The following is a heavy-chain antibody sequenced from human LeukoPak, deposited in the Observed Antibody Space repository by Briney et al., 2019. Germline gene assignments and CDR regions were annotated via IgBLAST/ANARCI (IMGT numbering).Heavy chain of an antibody. CDR2: VYYTGSS. Sequence: PSQTLSLTCTVSGGSISSGDYYWSWIRQPPGKGLEWIVYVYYTGSSYYNPSLKSRATTSIDMSKNQFSLKLTSMTAADTAVYYCAGYGSGSYYRAFDFWGQGILVTVSS. CDR3: AGYGSGSYYRAFDF. J-gene: IGHJ4*02. V-gene: IGHV4-61*08. D-gene: IGHD3-10*01. CDR1: GGSISSGDYY.